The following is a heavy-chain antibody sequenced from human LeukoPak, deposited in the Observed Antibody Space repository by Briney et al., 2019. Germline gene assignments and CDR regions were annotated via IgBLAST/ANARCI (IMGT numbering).Heavy chain of an antibody. V-gene: IGHV1-8*02. CDR3: ARGKEDYDGSDFPLLGY. Sequence: ASVKVSCKASGDTFTNYDFNWVRKATGQGLEWMGWMNPNSGDTGYAQKFQGRVTMTRDTSISTAYTELSSLTSDDTAVYYCARGKEDYDGSDFPLLGYWGQGTLVTVSS. D-gene: IGHD3-22*01. CDR1: GDTFTNYD. CDR2: MNPNSGDT. J-gene: IGHJ4*02.